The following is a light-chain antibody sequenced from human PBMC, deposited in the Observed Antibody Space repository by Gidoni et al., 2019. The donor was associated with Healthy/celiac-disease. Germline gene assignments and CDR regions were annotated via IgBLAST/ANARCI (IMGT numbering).Light chain of an antibody. CDR3: MQALQTPT. CDR2: LGS. Sequence: VMPQSPLALPVTPGAPASISCRSSQSLLHSNGYNYLHWYLQKPGQSPQLLIYLGSNRASGVPDRFSGSGSGTDFTLKISRVEAEDVGVYYGMQALQTPTFGQGTKLEIK. J-gene: IGKJ2*01. CDR1: QSLLHSNGYNY. V-gene: IGKV2-28*01.